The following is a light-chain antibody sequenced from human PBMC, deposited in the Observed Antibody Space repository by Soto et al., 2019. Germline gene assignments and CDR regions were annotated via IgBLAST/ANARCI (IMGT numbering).Light chain of an antibody. Sequence: QSVLTQPASVSGSPGQSITISCTGSSGDVGNNDYVSWYQKHPGKAPKVLIYEVSNRPSGVSDRFSGSKSGNTASLTISGLQAEDEAYYYCCSYTRTDTHMVFGGGTKVTVL. J-gene: IGLJ3*02. CDR1: SGDVGNNDY. CDR3: CSYTRTDTHMV. V-gene: IGLV2-14*01. CDR2: EVS.